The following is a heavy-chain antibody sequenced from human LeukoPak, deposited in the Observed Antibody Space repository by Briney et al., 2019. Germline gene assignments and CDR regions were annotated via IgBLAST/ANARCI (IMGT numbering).Heavy chain of an antibody. CDR2: ISSSGSTI. CDR3: AELGITMIGGV. J-gene: IGHJ6*04. D-gene: IGHD3-10*02. V-gene: IGHV3-48*03. Sequence: GGSLRLSCAASGFTFSSYEMNWVRQAPGKGLEWVSYISSSGSTIYYADSVKGRFTISRGNAKNSLYLQMNSLRAEDTAVYYCAELGITMIGGVWGKGTAVTISS. CDR1: GFTFSSYE.